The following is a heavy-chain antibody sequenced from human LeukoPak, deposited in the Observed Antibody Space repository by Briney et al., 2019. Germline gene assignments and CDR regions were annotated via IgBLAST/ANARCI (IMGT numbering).Heavy chain of an antibody. J-gene: IGHJ4*02. D-gene: IGHD6-13*01. CDR2: INPNSGGT. CDR1: GYTFTADF. CDR3: ARVYSPIATAGSWYFDY. Sequence: GASVKVSCKTSGYTFTADFIHWVRQAPGQGLEWMGWINPNSGGTKYAQRFQGRVTMTRDTSISTGYMELSRLTSDDTAVYYCARVYSPIATAGSWYFDYWGQGTLVTVSS. V-gene: IGHV1-2*02.